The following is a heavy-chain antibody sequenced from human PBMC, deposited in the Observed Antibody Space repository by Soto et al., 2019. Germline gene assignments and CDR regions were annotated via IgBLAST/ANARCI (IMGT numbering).Heavy chain of an antibody. CDR3: PRHGSN. Sequence: SETLPLTCTVSGVSISNSSYYWGWIRRPPGKGLEWIGTIYYSGITYYNPSLKSRVTISVDTSKNQFSLKLTSVTAADTAVYYRPRHGSNWGQGTLVTVSS. J-gene: IGHJ4*02. V-gene: IGHV4-39*01. CDR1: GVSISNSSYY. CDR2: IYYSGIT.